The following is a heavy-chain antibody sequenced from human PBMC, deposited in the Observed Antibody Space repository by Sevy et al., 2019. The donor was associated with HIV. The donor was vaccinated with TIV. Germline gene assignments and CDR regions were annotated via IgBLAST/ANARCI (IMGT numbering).Heavy chain of an antibody. CDR1: GFTFNDYA. CDR2: ISSDGDNT. Sequence: GESLKISCAASGFTFNDYALHWVRQAPGKGLEWVAIISSDGDNTYYADTVKGRFTISRDNSKNTVYLQMNRLGAEDTAFYYCVREGAPYRNIRYCSGNNCFYNWFDPWGQGTLVTVSS. J-gene: IGHJ5*02. CDR3: VREGAPYRNIRYCSGNNCFYNWFDP. D-gene: IGHD2-15*01. V-gene: IGHV3-30-3*01.